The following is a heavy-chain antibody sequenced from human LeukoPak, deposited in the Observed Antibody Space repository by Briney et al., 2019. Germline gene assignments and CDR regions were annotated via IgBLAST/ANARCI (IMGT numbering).Heavy chain of an antibody. CDR1: GYTFTSYG. D-gene: IGHD2-2*01. Sequence: ASVKVSCKASGYTFTSYGISWVRQAPGQGPEWMGWISAYNGNTNYAQKLQGRVTMTTDTSTSTAYMELRSLRSDDTAVYYCARVGCSSTSCYDYYGMDVWGQGTTVTVSS. J-gene: IGHJ6*02. CDR2: ISAYNGNT. V-gene: IGHV1-18*01. CDR3: ARVGCSSTSCYDYYGMDV.